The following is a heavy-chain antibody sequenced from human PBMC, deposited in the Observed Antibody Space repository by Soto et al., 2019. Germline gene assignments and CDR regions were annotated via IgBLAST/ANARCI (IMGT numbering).Heavy chain of an antibody. V-gene: IGHV3-43*01. CDR1: GFTFDDYT. CDR3: AKADSPIAVAGSSHFDY. CDR2: ISWDGGST. J-gene: IGHJ4*02. Sequence: GGSLRLSCAASGFTFDDYTMHWVRQAPGKGLEWVSLISWDGGSTYYADSVKGRFTISRDNSKNSLYLQMNSLRTEDTALYYCAKADSPIAVAGSSHFDYWGQGTLVTVSS. D-gene: IGHD6-19*01.